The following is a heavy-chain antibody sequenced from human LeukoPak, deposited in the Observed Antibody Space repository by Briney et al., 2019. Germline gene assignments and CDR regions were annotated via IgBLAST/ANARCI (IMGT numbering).Heavy chain of an antibody. D-gene: IGHD3-16*01. CDR3: ARSERSYAWGYYFDY. CDR2: IYSSGST. CDR1: GGSISSSSYY. J-gene: IGHJ4*02. Sequence: SETLSLTCTVSGGSISSSSYYWGWIRQPPGKGLEWIGSIYSSGSTYYNPSLKSRVTISVDTSKNQFSLKLSSVTAADTAVYYCARSERSYAWGYYFDYWGQGTLVTVSS. V-gene: IGHV4-39*01.